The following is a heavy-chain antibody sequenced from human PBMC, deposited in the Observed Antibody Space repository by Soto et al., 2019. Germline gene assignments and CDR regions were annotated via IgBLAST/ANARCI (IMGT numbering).Heavy chain of an antibody. CDR1: GGSISSYY. V-gene: IGHV4-59*01. D-gene: IGHD5-12*01. J-gene: IGHJ5*02. Sequence: SETLSLTCTVCGGSISSYYWSWIRQPPGKGLEWIGYIYYSGSTNYNPSLKSRVTISVDTSKNQFSLKLSSVTAADTAVYYCAREGYGERKSWFDPWGQGTLVTVSS. CDR2: IYYSGST. CDR3: AREGYGERKSWFDP.